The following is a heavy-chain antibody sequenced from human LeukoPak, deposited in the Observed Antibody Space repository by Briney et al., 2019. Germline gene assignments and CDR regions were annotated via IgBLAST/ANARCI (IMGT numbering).Heavy chain of an antibody. Sequence: GASVKVSCKASGGTFSSYAISWVRQAPGQGLEWMGWISTYNANTKYAQKFQGRVAMTTDTSTSTAYMELRNLRFDDTAFYYCARVISSSWYHHDHWGQGTLVTVSS. CDR2: ISTYNANT. D-gene: IGHD6-13*01. J-gene: IGHJ4*02. V-gene: IGHV1-18*01. CDR1: GGTFSSYA. CDR3: ARVISSSWYHHDH.